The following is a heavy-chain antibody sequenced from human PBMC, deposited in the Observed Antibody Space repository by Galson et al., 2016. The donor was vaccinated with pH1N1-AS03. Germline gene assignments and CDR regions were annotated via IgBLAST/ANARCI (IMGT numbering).Heavy chain of an antibody. CDR2: ITPVFGTT. Sequence: SVKVSCKASGGTLSNSGISWVRQAPGQGLEWMGRITPVFGTTNYAQKFQDRVSITADKSTSTAYMELSSLRSEDTAVYYCARAGTLLHYVDYWGQGTLVTVSS. J-gene: IGHJ4*02. CDR1: GGTLSNSG. CDR3: ARAGTLLHYVDY. D-gene: IGHD2/OR15-2a*01. V-gene: IGHV1-69*06.